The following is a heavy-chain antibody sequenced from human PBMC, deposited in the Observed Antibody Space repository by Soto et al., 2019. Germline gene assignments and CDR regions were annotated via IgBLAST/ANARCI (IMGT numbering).Heavy chain of an antibody. V-gene: IGHV3-66*01. CDR2: IYSGGST. CDR1: GFTVSSNY. J-gene: IGHJ4*02. Sequence: GGSLRLSCAASGFTVSSNYVSWVSQAPGKGLEWVSVIYSGGSTYYADSVKGRFTISRDNSKNTLYLQMNSLRAEDTAVYYCARASRNYYDSSGYLYYFDYWGQGTLVTVSS. D-gene: IGHD3-22*01. CDR3: ARASRNYYDSSGYLYYFDY.